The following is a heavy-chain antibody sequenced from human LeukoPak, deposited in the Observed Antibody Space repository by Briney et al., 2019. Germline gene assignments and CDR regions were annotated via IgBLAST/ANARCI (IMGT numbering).Heavy chain of an antibody. J-gene: IGHJ3*02. Sequence: SETLSLTCTVSGGSISSGSYYWSWIRQPAGKGLEWIGRIYTSGSTNYNPSLKSRVTMSVDTSKNQFSLKLSSVTAADTAVYYCARDLEDCSGGSCYRPGVDKNAFDIWGQGTMVTVSS. D-gene: IGHD2-15*01. CDR3: ARDLEDCSGGSCYRPGVDKNAFDI. V-gene: IGHV4-61*02. CDR2: IYTSGST. CDR1: GGSISSGSYY.